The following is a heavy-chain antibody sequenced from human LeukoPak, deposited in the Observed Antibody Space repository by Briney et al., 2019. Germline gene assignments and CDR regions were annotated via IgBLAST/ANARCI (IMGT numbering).Heavy chain of an antibody. CDR2: ISSSSSYI. J-gene: IGHJ4*02. V-gene: IGHV3-21*04. D-gene: IGHD6-19*01. CDR1: GFTFSSYS. CDR3: ARDRKSSSGWTFDY. Sequence: GGSLRLSCAASGFTFSSYSMNRVRQAPGKGLEWVSSISSSSSYIYYADSVKGRFTISRDNAKNSLYLQMNSLRAEDTAVYYCARDRKSSSGWTFDYWGQGTLVTVSS.